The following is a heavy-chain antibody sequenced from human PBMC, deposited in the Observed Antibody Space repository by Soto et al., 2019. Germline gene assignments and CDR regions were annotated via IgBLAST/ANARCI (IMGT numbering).Heavy chain of an antibody. J-gene: IGHJ3*02. V-gene: IGHV4-59*01. D-gene: IGHD1-26*01. Sequence: SETLSLTCTVSGGSISSYYWSWIRQPPGKGLEWIGYIYYSGSTNYNPSLKSRVTISVDTSKNQFSLKLSSVTAADTAVYYCARGGGIVGARGAFDIWGQGTMVTVSS. CDR3: ARGGGIVGARGAFDI. CDR2: IYYSGST. CDR1: GGSISSYY.